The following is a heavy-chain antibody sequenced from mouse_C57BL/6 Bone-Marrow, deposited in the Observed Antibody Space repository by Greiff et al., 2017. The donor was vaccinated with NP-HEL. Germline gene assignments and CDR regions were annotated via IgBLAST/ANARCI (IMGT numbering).Heavy chain of an antibody. CDR1: GFTFSSYA. Sequence: EVQLVESGGGLVKPGGSLKLSCAASGFTFSSYAMSWVRQTPEKRLEWVATISDGGSYTYYPDNVKGRFTISRDNAKNNLYLQMSHLKSEDTAMYYCAREPYGNFDYWGQGTTLTVSS. D-gene: IGHD1-1*01. CDR3: AREPYGNFDY. J-gene: IGHJ2*01. V-gene: IGHV5-4*01. CDR2: ISDGGSYT.